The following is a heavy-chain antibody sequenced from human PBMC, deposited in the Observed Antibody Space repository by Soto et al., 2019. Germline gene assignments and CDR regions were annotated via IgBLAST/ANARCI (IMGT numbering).Heavy chain of an antibody. Sequence: ASVKVSCKASGYTFTSYYMHWVRQAPGQGLEWMGIINPSGGSTSYAQKFQGRVTMTRDTSTSTVYMELSSLRSEDTAVYYCACCCSSGECTTDAFDIWGQGTMVSVSS. CDR3: ACCCSSGECTTDAFDI. J-gene: IGHJ3*02. V-gene: IGHV1-46*03. CDR2: INPSGGST. D-gene: IGHD2-2*01. CDR1: GYTFTSYY.